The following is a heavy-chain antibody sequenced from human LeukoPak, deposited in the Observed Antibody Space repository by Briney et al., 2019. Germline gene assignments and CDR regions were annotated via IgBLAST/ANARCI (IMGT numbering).Heavy chain of an antibody. J-gene: IGHJ4*02. CDR3: AKDSPRSSGWFYFDY. CDR2: ISNGADRA. D-gene: IGHD6-19*01. V-gene: IGHV3-23*01. CDR1: GFFFSSYE. Sequence: GGSLRLSCAASGFFFSSYEMNWIRQAPGKGLEWVSGISNGADRAYYADSVKGRFTISRDNSKNTLYLQMDSLRAEDTAVYFCAKDSPRSSGWFYFDYWGQGALVTVSS.